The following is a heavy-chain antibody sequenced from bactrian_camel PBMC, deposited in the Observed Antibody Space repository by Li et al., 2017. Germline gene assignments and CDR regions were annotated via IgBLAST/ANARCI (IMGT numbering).Heavy chain of an antibody. D-gene: IGHD7*01. CDR2: ISRKGPLGGGGT. CDR3: AAVVGCSKAPWLRDPGQKQGPIY. Sequence: DVQLVESGGGSVQAGGSLRLSCAASGYTYSVYCMGWFRQAPGKERERVASISRKGPLGGGGTYYTDSVKGRFTISQDNAKNTIYLQMNSLKPEDTAMYYCAAVVGCSKAPWLRDPGQKQGPIYWGQGTQVTVS. CDR1: GYTYSVYC. J-gene: IGHJ4*01. V-gene: IGHV3S40*01.